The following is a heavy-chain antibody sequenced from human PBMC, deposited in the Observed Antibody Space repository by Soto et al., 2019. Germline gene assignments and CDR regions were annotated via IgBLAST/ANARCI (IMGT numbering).Heavy chain of an antibody. D-gene: IGHD6-13*01. CDR3: ARDRAAGPWAFWFDP. CDR2: IYTSGST. J-gene: IGHJ5*02. Sequence: PSETLSLTCTVSGGSISSCYWSWIRQPAGKGLEWIGRIYTSGSTNYNPSLKSRVTMSVDTSKNQFSLKLSSVTAADTAVYYCARDRAAGPWAFWFDPWGQGTLVTVSS. V-gene: IGHV4-4*07. CDR1: GGSISSCY.